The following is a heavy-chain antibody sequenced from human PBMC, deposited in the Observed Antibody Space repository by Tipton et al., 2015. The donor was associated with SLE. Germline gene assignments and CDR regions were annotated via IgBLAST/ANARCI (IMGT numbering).Heavy chain of an antibody. CDR2: IYPGDSDT. D-gene: IGHD3-16*01. CDR3: ARRESRSGSYSLGAFEL. V-gene: IGHV5-51*01. Sequence: QLVQSGAEVKKPGESLKISCRVSGYTFANFWISWVRQTPGKGLEWMGFIYPGDSDTKYSPSFEGQVTISADKSTSTAYVQWNSLKTSDSAMYYCARRESRSGSYSLGAFELWGRGTMVTVSS. CDR1: GYTFANFW. J-gene: IGHJ3*01.